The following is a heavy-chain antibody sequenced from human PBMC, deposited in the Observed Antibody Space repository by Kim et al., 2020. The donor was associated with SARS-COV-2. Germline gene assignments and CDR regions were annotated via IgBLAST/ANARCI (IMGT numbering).Heavy chain of an antibody. CDR2: ITGTGGTT. V-gene: IGHV3-23*01. J-gene: IGHJ4*02. Sequence: GGSLRLSCAASGFTFSNYAMSWVRQAPGKGLEWVSSITGTGGTTYYADSVKGRFTISRDNSKNTLYLQMNSLRAEDTAVYYCAKDLLRGVGADWGQGTLVTVSS. D-gene: IGHD1-26*01. CDR3: AKDLLRGVGAD. CDR1: GFTFSNYA.